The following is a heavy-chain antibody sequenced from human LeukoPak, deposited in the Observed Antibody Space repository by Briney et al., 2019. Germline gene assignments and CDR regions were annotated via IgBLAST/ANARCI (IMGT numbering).Heavy chain of an antibody. CDR2: LKSSGDTT. V-gene: IGHV1-46*01. J-gene: IGHJ4*02. CDR1: GYTFTSYH. Sequence: GASVKVSCKTSGYTFTSYHMHWVRQALGQGLEWVGILKSSGDTTVYAQKFQGRVTVTRDTSTSTVYMELSSLSPEDTALYDSARKEAHTHNFDFWGPGPLVPVSS. CDR3: ARKEAHTHNFDF. D-gene: IGHD5-18*01.